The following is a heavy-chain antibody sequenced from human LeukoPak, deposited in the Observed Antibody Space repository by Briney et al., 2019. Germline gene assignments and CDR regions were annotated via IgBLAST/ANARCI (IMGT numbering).Heavy chain of an antibody. CDR1: GYTFTSYY. Sequence: GASVKVSCKASGYTFTSYYMHWVRQAPGQGLEWMGIINPSGGSTSYAQKFQGRVTMTRDTSTSTVYMELSSLRSEDTAVYYCAGDRVCGYGYNWFDPWGQGTLVTVSS. CDR2: INPSGGST. J-gene: IGHJ5*02. D-gene: IGHD5-18*01. V-gene: IGHV1-46*01. CDR3: AGDRVCGYGYNWFDP.